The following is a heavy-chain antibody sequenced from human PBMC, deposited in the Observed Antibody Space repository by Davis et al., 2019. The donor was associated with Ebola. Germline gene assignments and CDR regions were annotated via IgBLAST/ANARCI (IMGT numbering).Heavy chain of an antibody. V-gene: IGHV3-7*01. J-gene: IGHJ4*02. Sequence: GESLKISCAASGFTFRSYAMSWVRQAPGKGLEWVANIKQDGSEKYYVDSVKGRFTISRDNAKNSLYLQMNSLRAEDTAVYYCAREVAVNYFDYWGQGTLVTVSS. CDR3: AREVAVNYFDY. CDR2: IKQDGSEK. CDR1: GFTFRSYA. D-gene: IGHD6-19*01.